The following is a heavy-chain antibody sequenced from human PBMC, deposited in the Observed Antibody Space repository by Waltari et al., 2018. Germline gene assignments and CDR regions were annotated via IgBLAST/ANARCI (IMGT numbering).Heavy chain of an antibody. J-gene: IGHJ4*02. CDR2: MLHAWST. V-gene: IGHV4-38-2*02. Sequence: QVQLQESVPGLVRPSETLSLTCTVSGYSISRGYYWGWIRQPLGKGLEWIGSMLHAWSTYYNPSLSSQVAFLIDTSRNRFSLQLHSLTASDTAIYYCATAEALMFRPVFDNWGQGTLVTVSS. CDR3: ATAEALMFRPVFDN. D-gene: IGHD3-10*02. CDR1: GYSISRGYY.